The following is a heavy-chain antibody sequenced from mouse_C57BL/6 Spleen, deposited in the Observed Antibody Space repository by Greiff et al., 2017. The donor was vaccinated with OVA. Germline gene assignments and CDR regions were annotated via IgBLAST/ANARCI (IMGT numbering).Heavy chain of an antibody. V-gene: IGHV1-54*01. CDR2: INPGSGGT. CDR3: ASGGDAYGPDY. CDR1: GYAFTNYL. Sequence: QVQLQQSGAELVRPGTSVKVSCKASGYAFTNYLIEWVKQRPGQGLEWIGVINPGSGGTNYNEKFKGKATLTADKSSSTAYMQLSSLTSEDSAVYSCASGGDAYGPDYWGQGTTLTVSS. D-gene: IGHD1-1*02. J-gene: IGHJ2*01.